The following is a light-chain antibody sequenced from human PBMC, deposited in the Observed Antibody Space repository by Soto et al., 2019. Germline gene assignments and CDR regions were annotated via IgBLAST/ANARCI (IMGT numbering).Light chain of an antibody. J-gene: IGKJ5*01. V-gene: IGKV3-20*01. CDR3: QQYSSSTIT. CDR2: GAS. Sequence: EIELTQSPGTLSLSPGEGATLSCRASQSVSSSYLAWYQQKPGQAPRLLIYGASSRATGIPDRFSGSGSGTDFTLTISRLEPEDFAVYYCQQYSSSTITFGQGTRLEIK. CDR1: QSVSSSY.